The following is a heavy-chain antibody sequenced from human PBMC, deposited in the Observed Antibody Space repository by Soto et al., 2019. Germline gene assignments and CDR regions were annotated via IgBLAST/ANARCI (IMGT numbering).Heavy chain of an antibody. D-gene: IGHD3-22*01. CDR1: GFTFSDYY. CDR3: ARDLGYYASDGYFDY. CDR2: ISSSGDII. J-gene: IGHJ4*02. Sequence: GSLRLSCAGSGFTFSDYYMSWIRQAPGKGLEWVSYISSSGDIIYYADSVKGRFTISRDNAKNSLYLQMNSLRAEDTAVHYCARDLGYYASDGYFDYWGQGTLVTVS. V-gene: IGHV3-11*01.